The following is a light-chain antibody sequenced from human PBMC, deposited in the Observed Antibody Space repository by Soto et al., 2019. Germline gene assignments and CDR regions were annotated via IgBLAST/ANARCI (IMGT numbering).Light chain of an antibody. CDR1: QTISSSF. Sequence: IVLTQSPGTLSLSPGERATLSCRASQTISSSFLAWYQQKPGQAPRLLIYRASRRAPGIPDRFSGSGSWTDFTLTISRLEPEDFAVYYCHQFGRSPLDTFGPGTKVEIK. V-gene: IGKV3-20*01. CDR2: RAS. CDR3: HQFGRSPLDT. J-gene: IGKJ3*01.